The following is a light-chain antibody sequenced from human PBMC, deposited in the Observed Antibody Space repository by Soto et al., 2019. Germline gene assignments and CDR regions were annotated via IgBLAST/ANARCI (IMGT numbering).Light chain of an antibody. CDR3: AAWDDSLNGPV. CDR1: RSNIGSNT. Sequence: QAVVTQPPSASGTPGQRVTISCSGSRSNIGSNTVNWYQQLPGTAPRLLIYRNNQRPSGVPDRFSGSKSGTSASLAISGLQSEDEADYYCAAWDDSLNGPVFGGGTKLTVL. J-gene: IGLJ3*02. V-gene: IGLV1-44*01. CDR2: RNN.